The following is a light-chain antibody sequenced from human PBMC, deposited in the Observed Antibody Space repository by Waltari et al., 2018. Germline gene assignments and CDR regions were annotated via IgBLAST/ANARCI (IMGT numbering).Light chain of an antibody. CDR1: QGIRNF. Sequence: DIQMTQSPTSLSASVGDRVTITCRASQGIRNFLAWYQPKPGNIPKLLIYSASTLQSEVPSRFSGSGSGTDFTLTITSLQPEDVAVYYCQRYNSSPRTFGQGTKVEIK. CDR2: SAS. J-gene: IGKJ1*01. V-gene: IGKV1-27*01. CDR3: QRYNSSPRT.